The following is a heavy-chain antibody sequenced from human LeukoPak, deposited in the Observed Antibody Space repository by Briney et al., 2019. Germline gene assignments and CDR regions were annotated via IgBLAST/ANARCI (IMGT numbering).Heavy chain of an antibody. CDR1: GFTFSSYG. V-gene: IGHV3-21*01. CDR3: ARERQLERLAFGKEGSAFDD. Sequence: GGSLRLSCAASGFTFSSYGMSWVRQAPGKGLEWVSSISSSSSYIYYAASVKGRFTISRDNAKNSLYLQMNRLRAEDTAGYYCARERQLERLAFGKEGSAFDDWGQGTLVTVSS. CDR2: ISSSSSYI. J-gene: IGHJ4*02. D-gene: IGHD1-1*01.